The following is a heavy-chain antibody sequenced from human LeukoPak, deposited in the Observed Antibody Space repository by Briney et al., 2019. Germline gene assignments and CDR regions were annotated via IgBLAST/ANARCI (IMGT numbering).Heavy chain of an antibody. V-gene: IGHV3-48*01. Sequence: GGSLRLSCAASGFTFRTSGMNWVRQAPGKGLEWVSYISSSGTTISYAQSVKGRFTITRDNAQNSLYLQMNSLRAEDTAVYYCARADRLGAALLASFDYWGQGTLVTVSS. CDR1: GFTFRTSG. CDR2: ISSSGTTI. CDR3: ARADRLGAALLASFDY. D-gene: IGHD3-16*01. J-gene: IGHJ4*02.